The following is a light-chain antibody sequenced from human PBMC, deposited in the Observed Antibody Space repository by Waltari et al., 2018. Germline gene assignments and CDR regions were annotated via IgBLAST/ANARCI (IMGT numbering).Light chain of an antibody. CDR2: DVS. CDR1: RTDGGGYKY. Sequence: QSALTQPASGSGSPGQSVTISCPGTRTDGGGYKYVSWYQQHPGKAPKLMIYDVSNRPSGVSNRFSGSKSGNTASLTISGLQAEDEADYYCSSYTSSSTLTVFGGGTKLTVL. CDR3: SSYTSSSTLTV. J-gene: IGLJ2*01. V-gene: IGLV2-14*01.